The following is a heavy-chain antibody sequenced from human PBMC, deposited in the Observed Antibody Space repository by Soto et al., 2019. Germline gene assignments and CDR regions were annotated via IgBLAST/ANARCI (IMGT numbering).Heavy chain of an antibody. D-gene: IGHD2-8*01. CDR1: GYTFTHYY. J-gene: IGHJ4*02. V-gene: IGHV1-46*03. CDR2: INPSGGST. Sequence: ASVKVSCKASGYTFTHYYIHWVRQAPGQGLEWKGMINPSGGSTSYAQKFQGRLTMTTDTSTNTVYMELSSLRSEDTAVYYCARPPFPGCINAICYPLDFWGQGALVTVS. CDR3: ARPPFPGCINAICYPLDF.